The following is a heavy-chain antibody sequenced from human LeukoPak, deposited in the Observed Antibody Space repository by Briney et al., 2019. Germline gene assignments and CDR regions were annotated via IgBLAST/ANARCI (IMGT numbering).Heavy chain of an antibody. CDR1: GGSISSYY. J-gene: IGHJ6*03. CDR2: IYHSGST. D-gene: IGHD2-2*01. Sequence: SETLSLTCTVSGGSISSYYWSWIRQPPGKGLEWIGSIYHSGSTYHNPSLKSRVTISVDTSKNQFSLKLSSVTAADTAVYYCARVSSSTSCYYCRYYYYMDVWGKGTTVTVSS. V-gene: IGHV4-59*08. CDR3: ARVSSSTSCYYCRYYYYMDV.